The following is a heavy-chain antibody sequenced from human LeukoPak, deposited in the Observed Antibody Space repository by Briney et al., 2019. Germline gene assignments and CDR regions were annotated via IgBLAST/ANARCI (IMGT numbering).Heavy chain of an antibody. CDR1: GGSTSSSNW. CDR3: ARDSGDYYDSSGYLNAEYFQY. Sequence: PSGTLSLTCAVSGGSTSSSNWWSWVRQPPGKGLEWIGEIYHSGSTNYNPSLKSRVTISVDMSKNQFSLKLSSVTAADTAVYYCARDSGDYYDSSGYLNAEYFQYWGQGTLVTVSS. D-gene: IGHD3-22*01. J-gene: IGHJ1*01. V-gene: IGHV4-4*02. CDR2: IYHSGST.